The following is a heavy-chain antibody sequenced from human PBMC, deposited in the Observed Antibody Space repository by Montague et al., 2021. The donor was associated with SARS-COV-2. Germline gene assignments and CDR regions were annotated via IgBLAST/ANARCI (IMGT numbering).Heavy chain of an antibody. D-gene: IGHD3-16*02. J-gene: IGHJ3*01. Sequence: SLRLSCAASGFTFSDYYMNWVRQAPGKGLEWVSYISSGSSIIYYADSVKGRFTISRDNAKNSLYLQMNSLRVEDTAVYYCAKDLVIRAPRPDAFDVWGQGTLVTVSS. CDR1: GFTFSDYY. V-gene: IGHV3-48*03. CDR2: ISSGSSII. CDR3: AKDLVIRAPRPDAFDV.